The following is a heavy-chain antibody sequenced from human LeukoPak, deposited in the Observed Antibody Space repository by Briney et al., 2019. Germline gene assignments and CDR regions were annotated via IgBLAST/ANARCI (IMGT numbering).Heavy chain of an antibody. CDR2: INSDGSTT. Sequence: GGSLRLSCAASGFTFSTYWMHWVRQAPGKGLVWVSRINSDGSTTNYADSVKGRFTISRDNAKNTLYLQMNSLRVEDTAVYFCAGGHTHASTIDYWGQGTLVPVST. V-gene: IGHV3-74*01. J-gene: IGHJ4*02. CDR3: AGGHTHASTIDY. D-gene: IGHD1-1*01. CDR1: GFTFSTYW.